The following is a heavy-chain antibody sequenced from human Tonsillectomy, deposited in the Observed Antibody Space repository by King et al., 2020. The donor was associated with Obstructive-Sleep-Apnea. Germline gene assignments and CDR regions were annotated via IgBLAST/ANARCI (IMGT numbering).Heavy chain of an antibody. Sequence: QLQESGPGLVKPSETLSLTCTVSGGSISSYYWSWIRQPPGKGLEWIGYIYYSGSTNYNPSLKSRVTISVDTSKNQFSLKLSSETAADTAVYYCACQRRAGYNYQTDYWGQGTLVTVSS. V-gene: IGHV4-59*08. D-gene: IGHD5-24*01. J-gene: IGHJ4*02. CDR1: GGSISSYY. CDR2: IYYSGST. CDR3: ACQRRAGYNYQTDY.